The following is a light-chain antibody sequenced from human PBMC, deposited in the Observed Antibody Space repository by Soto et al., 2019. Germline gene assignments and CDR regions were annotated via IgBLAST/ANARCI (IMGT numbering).Light chain of an antibody. CDR3: QQSYKTPHT. Sequence: DFHMTQSPSSLSAAVGARVTITCRASQGVSSYLLWYQQRQGTPPNLLLYAASNLVRGVPSRFSGSGSGTNFTLTISNLQPEDFATYYCQQSYKTPHTFGQGTRLETK. J-gene: IGKJ2*01. CDR1: QGVSSY. CDR2: AAS. V-gene: IGKV1-39*01.